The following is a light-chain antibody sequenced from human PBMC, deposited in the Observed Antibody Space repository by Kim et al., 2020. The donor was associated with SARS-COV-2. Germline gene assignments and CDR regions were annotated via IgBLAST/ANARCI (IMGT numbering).Light chain of an antibody. J-gene: IGLJ2*01. Sequence: QSALTQPPSASGSPGQSVTISCTGTSNDVGGYDFVSWYQQHPGEAPKLIIYEVFKRPSGVPDRFSGSKSGNTASLTVSGLQAEDEADYYCTSYAASKLMVFGGGTQLTVL. CDR1: SNDVGGYDF. CDR3: TSYAASKLMV. CDR2: EVF. V-gene: IGLV2-8*01.